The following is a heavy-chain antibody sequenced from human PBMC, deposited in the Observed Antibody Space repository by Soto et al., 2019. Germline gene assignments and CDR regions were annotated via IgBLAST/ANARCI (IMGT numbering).Heavy chain of an antibody. CDR1: NDSISNSAYL. D-gene: IGHD5-18*01. V-gene: IGHV4-30-4*01. J-gene: IGHJ5*02. CDR2: IYYSGSA. Sequence: SETLSLTCTVSNDSISNSAYLWTWIRQPPGKGLELIGYIYYSGSASYNPSLKSRVTISIDTSKSQFSLRLDSMTAADTAVYYCARGRYSYGPYFDPWGKGTLVTVSS. CDR3: ARGRYSYGPYFDP.